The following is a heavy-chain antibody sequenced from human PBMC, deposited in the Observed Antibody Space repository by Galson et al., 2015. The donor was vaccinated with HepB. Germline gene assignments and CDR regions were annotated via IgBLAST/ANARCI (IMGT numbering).Heavy chain of an antibody. CDR2: ISSSSSTI. J-gene: IGHJ6*02. Sequence: SLRLSCAASGFTFSSYSMNWVRQAPGKGLEWVSYISSSSSTIYYADSVKGRFTISRDNAKNSLYQQMNSLRDEDTAVYYCARDGDYGSGSYYYYYYYGMDVWGQATTVTVSS. CDR3: ARDGDYGSGSYYYYYYYGMDV. V-gene: IGHV3-48*02. D-gene: IGHD3-10*01. CDR1: GFTFSSYS.